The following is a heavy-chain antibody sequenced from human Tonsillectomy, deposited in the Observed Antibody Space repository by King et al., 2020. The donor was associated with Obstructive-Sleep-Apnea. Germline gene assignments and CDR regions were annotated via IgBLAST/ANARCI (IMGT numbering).Heavy chain of an antibody. V-gene: IGHV1-2*02. CDR3: ARGRDGYESSYFDY. J-gene: IGHJ4*02. CDR2: INPNSGGT. D-gene: IGHD5-24*01. CDR1: GYTFTGYY. Sequence: QLVQSGAEVKKPGASVKVSCKASGYTFTGYYMHWVRPAPGQGLEWRGWINPNSGGTNHAQKFHGRVTMTRDTSISTAYMDLSRLRSDDTAVYYCARGRDGYESSYFDYWGQGTLVTVSS.